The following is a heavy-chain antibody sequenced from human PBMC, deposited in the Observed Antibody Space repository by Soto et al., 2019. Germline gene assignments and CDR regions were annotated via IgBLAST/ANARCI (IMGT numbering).Heavy chain of an antibody. CDR3: ARVAAAGKYYYYYYGMDV. Sequence: PSETLSLTCAVYGGSFSGYYWSRIRQPPGKGLEWIGEINHSGSTNYNPSLKSRVTISVDTSKNQFSLKLSSVTAADTAVYYCARVAAAGKYYYYYYGMDVWGQGTTVTVSS. CDR1: GGSFSGYY. CDR2: INHSGST. J-gene: IGHJ6*02. D-gene: IGHD6-13*01. V-gene: IGHV4-34*01.